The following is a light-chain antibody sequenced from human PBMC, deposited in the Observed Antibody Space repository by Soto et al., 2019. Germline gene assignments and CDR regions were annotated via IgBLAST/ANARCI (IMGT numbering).Light chain of an antibody. Sequence: QSALTQPASVSGSPGQSITISCTGTNSDIGFYNYVSWYQQHPGEAPKLIIYEVAKRPSGVSSRFSGSKSGNTASLTVSGLQAEDEADYYCSSYAGSSNVFGTGTKVTVL. V-gene: IGLV2-14*01. J-gene: IGLJ1*01. CDR3: SSYAGSSNV. CDR2: EVA. CDR1: NSDIGFYNY.